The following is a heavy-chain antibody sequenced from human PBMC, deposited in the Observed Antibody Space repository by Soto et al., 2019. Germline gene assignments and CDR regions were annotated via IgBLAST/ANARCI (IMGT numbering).Heavy chain of an antibody. CDR3: ARTPSIFGGDFDY. Sequence: PGGSLRLSCAASGFTFSSYGMHWVRQAPGKGLEWVAVIWYDGSNKYYADSVKGRFTISRDNSKNTLYLQMNSLRAEDTAVYHCARTPSIFGGDFDYWGQGTLVTVSS. CDR2: IWYDGSNK. CDR1: GFTFSSYG. V-gene: IGHV3-33*01. J-gene: IGHJ4*02. D-gene: IGHD3-3*01.